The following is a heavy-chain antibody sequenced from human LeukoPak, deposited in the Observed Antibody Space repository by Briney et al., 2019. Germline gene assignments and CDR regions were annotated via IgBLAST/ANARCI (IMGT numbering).Heavy chain of an antibody. Sequence: PSETLSLTCTVSGGSISSGSYYWSWIRQPAGKGLEWIGRIYTSGSTNYNPSLKSRVTMSVDASKNQFSLKLSSVTAADTAVYYCARDIVVVPAAIDKYYYYYYYMDVWGKGTTVTISS. D-gene: IGHD2-2*01. V-gene: IGHV4-61*02. CDR1: GGSISSGSYY. CDR3: ARDIVVVPAAIDKYYYYYYYMDV. CDR2: IYTSGST. J-gene: IGHJ6*03.